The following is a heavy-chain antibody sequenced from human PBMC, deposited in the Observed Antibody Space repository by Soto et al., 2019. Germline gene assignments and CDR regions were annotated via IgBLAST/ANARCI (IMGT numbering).Heavy chain of an antibody. CDR2: ISGSGGGT. Sequence: GGSLRLSCAASGFTFSSYAMTWVRQAPGKGLEWVSGISGSGGGTYYADSVKGRFTISRDNSKNTLFLQMSSLRAEDTALYYCAKVAYRDYRDYNSYVDYWGQGTPGTVSS. CDR3: AKVAYRDYRDYNSYVDY. D-gene: IGHD4-17*01. J-gene: IGHJ4*02. CDR1: GFTFSSYA. V-gene: IGHV3-23*01.